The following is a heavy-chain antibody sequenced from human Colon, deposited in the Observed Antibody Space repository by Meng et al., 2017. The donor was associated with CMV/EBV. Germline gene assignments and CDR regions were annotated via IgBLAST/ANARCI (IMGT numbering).Heavy chain of an antibody. V-gene: IGHV3-7*01. CDR3: ARGGGLFCKAADCYYPLDL. J-gene: IGHJ5*02. Sequence: GGSLRLSCEASGFTGRSYWMTWVRHSPGKGLEWVANIKRDGSEKYYVDSVKGRFTISRDESKDTLVLQMNSLRGDDTAVYFCARGGGLFCKAADCYYPLDLWGQGTLVTVSS. CDR1: GFTGRSYW. CDR2: IKRDGSEK. D-gene: IGHD2-21*02.